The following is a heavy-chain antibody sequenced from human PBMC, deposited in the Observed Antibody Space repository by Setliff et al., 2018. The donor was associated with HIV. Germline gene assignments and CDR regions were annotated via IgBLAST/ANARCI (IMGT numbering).Heavy chain of an antibody. CDR3: ARDRGYCSSTSCYSGFDY. J-gene: IGHJ4*02. Sequence: SETLSLTCTVSGGSISSGSYYWSWIRQPAGKGLEWIGRIYTSGSTNYNPSLKSRVTISVDTSKNQFSLKLSSVTAADTAVYYCARDRGYCSSTSCYSGFDYWGQGTLVTVSS. CDR1: GGSISSGSYY. D-gene: IGHD2-2*01. V-gene: IGHV4-61*02. CDR2: IYTSGST.